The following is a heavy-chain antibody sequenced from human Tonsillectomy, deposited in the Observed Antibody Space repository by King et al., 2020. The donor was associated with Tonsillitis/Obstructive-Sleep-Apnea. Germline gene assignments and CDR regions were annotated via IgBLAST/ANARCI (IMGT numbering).Heavy chain of an antibody. CDR1: GGSFSSYT. D-gene: IGHD5-24*01. J-gene: IGHJ6*03. Sequence: QLVQSGAEVKKPGSSVKVSCTASGGSFSSYTIIWVRQAPGQGLEWMGRIIPILGMTNYAQKFQGRVTITADKSTSTAYMELSSLRSEDTAMYYCAGGEGHYNYGNSYHYMDVWGKGTRVTVPS. V-gene: IGHV1-69*02. CDR2: IIPILGMT. CDR3: AGGEGHYNYGNSYHYMDV.